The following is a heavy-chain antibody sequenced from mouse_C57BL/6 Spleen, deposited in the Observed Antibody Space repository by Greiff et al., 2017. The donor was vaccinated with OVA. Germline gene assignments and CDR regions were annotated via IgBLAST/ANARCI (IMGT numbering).Heavy chain of an antibody. V-gene: IGHV1-61*01. D-gene: IGHD1-1*01. CDR1: GYTFTSYW. J-gene: IGHJ4*01. Sequence: QVQLQQPGAELVRPGSSVKLSCKASGYTFTSYWMDWVKQRPGQGLEWIGNIYPSDSETHYNQKFKDKATLTVDKSSSTAYMQLSSLTSEDSAVYYCARGSTTVVMDYWGQVTSVTVSS. CDR2: IYPSDSET. CDR3: ARGSTTVVMDY.